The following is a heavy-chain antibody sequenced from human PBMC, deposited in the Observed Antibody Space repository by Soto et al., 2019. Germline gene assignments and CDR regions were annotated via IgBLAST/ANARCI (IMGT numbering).Heavy chain of an antibody. J-gene: IGHJ4*02. CDR1: GGTFSSYT. Sequence: QVQLVQSGAEVKKPGSSVKVSCKASGGTFSSYTISWVRQAPGQGLEWMGRIIPILGIANYAQKFQGRVTITADKSTSTAYMELSSLRSEDTAVYYCARVERLFTPPTYYFDYWGQGTLVTVSS. D-gene: IGHD3-10*02. V-gene: IGHV1-69*02. CDR2: IIPILGIA. CDR3: ARVERLFTPPTYYFDY.